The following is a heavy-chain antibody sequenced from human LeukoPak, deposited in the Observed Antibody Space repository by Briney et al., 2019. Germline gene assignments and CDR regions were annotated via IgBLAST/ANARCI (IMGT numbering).Heavy chain of an antibody. CDR1: GFTFSSYG. Sequence: QTGGSLRLSCAASGFTFSSYGMHWVRQAPGKGLEWVAFIRYDGSNKYYADSVKGRFTISRDNSKNTLYLQMNSLRAEDTAVYYCARVFEYDSSGSDYWGQGTLVTVSS. CDR2: IRYDGSNK. D-gene: IGHD3-22*01. CDR3: ARVFEYDSSGSDY. V-gene: IGHV3-30*02. J-gene: IGHJ4*02.